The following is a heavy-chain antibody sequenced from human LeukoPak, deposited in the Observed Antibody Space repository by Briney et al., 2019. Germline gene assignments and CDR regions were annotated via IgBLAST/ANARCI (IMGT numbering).Heavy chain of an antibody. V-gene: IGHV1-8*01. D-gene: IGHD4/OR15-4a*01. Sequence: ASVKVSCKASGYTLSTYDINWVRQAPGQGLEWMGWMNVNSGEADYAQKFQGRVTMTRDTSTNTAYMEVSSLTSEDSAIYYCARETILGAITGWFDPWGQGTLVIVSS. J-gene: IGHJ5*02. CDR1: GYTLSTYD. CDR3: ARETILGAITGWFDP. CDR2: MNVNSGEA.